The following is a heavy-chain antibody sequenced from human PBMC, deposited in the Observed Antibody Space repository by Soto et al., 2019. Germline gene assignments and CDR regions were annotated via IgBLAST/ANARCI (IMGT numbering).Heavy chain of an antibody. CDR2: IYWNDDK. D-gene: IGHD6-19*01. J-gene: IGHJ5*02. CDR1: GFSLRTSGVG. CDR3: AKSGSSGWYGWFDP. Sequence: SGPTLVNPTQTLTLTCIFPGFSLRTSGVGVGWIRQPPGKALEWLGFIYWNDDKRYSPSLKSRLTITKDTSKNQVVLTMTNMDPVDTATYYCAKSGSSGWYGWFDPRGQGTLVTVSS. V-gene: IGHV2-5*01.